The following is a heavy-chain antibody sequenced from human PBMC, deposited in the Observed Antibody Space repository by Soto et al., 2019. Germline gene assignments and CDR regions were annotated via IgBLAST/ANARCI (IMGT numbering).Heavy chain of an antibody. Sequence: EVQLVESGGGLVQPGGSLRLSCAVSGFTFSNYAMHWVRQAPGKGLEYVSAISSDGGTTYYAVSVKGRFSISRDNSKNTLYLQMGSLRAEDMAVYYCARADVVTTIFTKHYFFDYWGQGTLVTVSS. D-gene: IGHD4-17*01. J-gene: IGHJ4*02. V-gene: IGHV3-64*07. CDR3: ARADVVTTIFTKHYFFDY. CDR2: ISSDGGTT. CDR1: GFTFSNYA.